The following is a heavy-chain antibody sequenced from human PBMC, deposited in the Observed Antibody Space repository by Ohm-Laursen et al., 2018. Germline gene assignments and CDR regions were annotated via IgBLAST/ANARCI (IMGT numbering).Heavy chain of an antibody. V-gene: IGHV4-59*01. CDR1: GGSISSYY. CDR3: ARGPAVADY. J-gene: IGHJ4*02. D-gene: IGHD6-19*01. Sequence: TLSPTCTVSGGSISSYYWSWIRQPPGKGLEWIGYIYYSGSTNYNPSLESRVTISVDTSKNQFSLKLSSVTAADTAVYYCARGPAVADYWGQGTLVTVSS. CDR2: IYYSGST.